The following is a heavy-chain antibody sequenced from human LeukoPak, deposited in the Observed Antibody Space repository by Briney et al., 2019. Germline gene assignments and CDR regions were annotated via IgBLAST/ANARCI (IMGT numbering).Heavy chain of an antibody. J-gene: IGHJ4*02. CDR2: IWYDGSNE. D-gene: IGHD1-26*01. Sequence: GGSLRLSCAASGFTFRNYGMHWVRQAPGKGLEWVAVIWYDGSNEYYADTVKGRFTISRDNSKNTLYLQMNSLGAGDTAVYYCARRIVGATFMDYRGQGTLVTVSS. CDR3: ARRIVGATFMDY. CDR1: GFTFRNYG. V-gene: IGHV3-33*01.